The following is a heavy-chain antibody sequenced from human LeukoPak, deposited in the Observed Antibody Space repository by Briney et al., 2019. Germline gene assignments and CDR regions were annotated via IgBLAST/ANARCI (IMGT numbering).Heavy chain of an antibody. V-gene: IGHV3-7*03. Sequence: GGSLRLSCTASGFTFSRHWISWVRQTPGKGLEWVANIKEDGSEQYYVDSVKGRFTMSRDNAKSSLYLQMNSLRAEDTAVYYCARGYYDSSGYYYGAFDIWGQGTMVTVSS. D-gene: IGHD3-22*01. CDR2: IKEDGSEQ. CDR1: GFTFSRHW. J-gene: IGHJ3*02. CDR3: ARGYYDSSGYYYGAFDI.